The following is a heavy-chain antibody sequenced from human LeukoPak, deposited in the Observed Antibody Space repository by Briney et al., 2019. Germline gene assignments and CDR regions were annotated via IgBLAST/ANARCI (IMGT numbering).Heavy chain of an antibody. CDR1: GGSISSYY. Sequence: SETLSLTCTVSGGSISSYYWSWIRQPPGKGLEWIGNMYHSGSTDYNPSLKSRVTISIDTSKNQFSLNLRSVTAADTAVYYCARHKSYCTTSTCYYIDSWGQGTLVTVSS. J-gene: IGHJ5*01. CDR3: ARHKSYCTTSTCYYIDS. D-gene: IGHD2-2*01. V-gene: IGHV4-59*08. CDR2: MYHSGST.